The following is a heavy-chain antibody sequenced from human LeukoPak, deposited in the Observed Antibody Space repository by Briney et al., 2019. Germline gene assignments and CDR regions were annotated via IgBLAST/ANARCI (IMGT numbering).Heavy chain of an antibody. CDR2: ISAYNGNT. D-gene: IGHD5-18*01. V-gene: IGHV1-18*01. J-gene: IGHJ4*02. CDR3: ARGRHTAMVDY. Sequence: GPSVNVSCKASGHTFTSYGISWVPQAPGQGLEWMGWISAYNGNTNYAQKLQGRVTMTPDTSTSTAYMELRSLRSGDTAVYYCARGRHTAMVDYWGQGTLVTVSS. CDR1: GHTFTSYG.